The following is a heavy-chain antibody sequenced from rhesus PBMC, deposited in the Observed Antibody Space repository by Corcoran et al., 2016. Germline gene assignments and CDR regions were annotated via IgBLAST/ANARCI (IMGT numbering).Heavy chain of an antibody. CDR3: ARGFNCSGSGCSLF. CDR1: GGSISDSYR. CDR2: TYGGLTST. Sequence: QVQLQESGPGVVKPSETLSLTCAVSGGSISDSYRWTWIRQPPGKGLEGIGYTYGGLTSTNYSPSLKRRVTSSKDTSRNQFSLKLTSVTAADTAVYYCARGFNCSGSGCSLFWGQGVLVSVSS. V-gene: IGHV4S10*01. J-gene: IGHJ4*01. D-gene: IGHD2-33*01.